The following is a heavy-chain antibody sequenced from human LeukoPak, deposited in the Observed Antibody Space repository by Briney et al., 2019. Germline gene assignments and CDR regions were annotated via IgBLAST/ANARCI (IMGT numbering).Heavy chain of an antibody. CDR2: IYPGDSDT. CDR3: ARPRQSGSYAGFDH. V-gene: IGHV5-51*01. Sequence: GESLQISCQGSGYSFTNYWIAWVRRMPGKGLEWMGIIYPGDSDTRYSPSFQGRVTISADKSISTAYLQLNNLKASDTAMYYCARPRQSGSYAGFDHWGQGTLVTVSS. J-gene: IGHJ4*02. CDR1: GYSFTNYW. D-gene: IGHD1-26*01.